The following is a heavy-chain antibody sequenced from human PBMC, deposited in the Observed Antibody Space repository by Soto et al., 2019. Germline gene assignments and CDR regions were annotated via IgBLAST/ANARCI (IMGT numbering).Heavy chain of an antibody. CDR3: TQIYGSGSWGWYFHS. Sequence: QITLKESGPSLVRPTETLTLTCTFSGFSLITGVGVGWVRQPPGKALEWLAVIFWDKNDYYRPSLQTRVTISQDTSEDQVVRTLTNRDPEDTATYFCTQIYGSGSWGWYFHSWGQGTLVTVSS. CDR1: GFSLITGVG. J-gene: IGHJ4*02. CDR2: IFWDKND. V-gene: IGHV2-5*02. D-gene: IGHD1-26*01.